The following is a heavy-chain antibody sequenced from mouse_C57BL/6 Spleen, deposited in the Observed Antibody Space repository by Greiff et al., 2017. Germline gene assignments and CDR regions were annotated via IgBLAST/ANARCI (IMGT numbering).Heavy chain of an antibody. CDR1: GFNIKDDY. CDR3: TFYYDYDGDYYAMDY. CDR2: IDPENGDT. J-gene: IGHJ4*01. Sequence: EVQLQQSGAELVRPGASVKLSCTASGFNIKDDYMHWVKQRPEQGLEWIGWIDPENGDTEYASKFQGKATITADTSSNTAYLQLSSLTSEDTAVYYCTFYYDYDGDYYAMDYWGQGTSVTVSS. D-gene: IGHD2-4*01. V-gene: IGHV14-4*01.